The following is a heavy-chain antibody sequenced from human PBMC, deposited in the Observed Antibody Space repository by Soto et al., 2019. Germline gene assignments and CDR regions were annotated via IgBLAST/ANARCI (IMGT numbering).Heavy chain of an antibody. CDR3: XXXXRYSSSQPLI. Sequence: EVQLLESGGGLVQPGGSLRLSCEASGFTIRTYGMSWVRQAPGKGLEWVSGISGDGATTYYTDSVKGRFTISRDISKNXLXXXMXXXXXXXXXXXXXXXXXRYSSSQPLIWGRGTLVTVSS. V-gene: IGHV3-23*01. J-gene: IGHJ4*02. CDR2: ISGDGATT. CDR1: GFTIRTYG. D-gene: IGHD6-13*01.